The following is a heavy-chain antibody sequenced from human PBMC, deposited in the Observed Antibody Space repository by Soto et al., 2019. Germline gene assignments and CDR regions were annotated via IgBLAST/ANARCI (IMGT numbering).Heavy chain of an antibody. Sequence: GGSLRLSCAGSGFPFSDYALTWVRQAPGKGLEWVSHISGSGGKTYYADSVKGRFIISRDNSKNTLSLQMNSLRAEDTAVYYCARDRQFSHPRGGMDVWGQGTTVTVS. CDR3: ARDRQFSHPRGGMDV. J-gene: IGHJ6*02. D-gene: IGHD3-10*01. CDR1: GFPFSDYA. CDR2: ISGSGGKT. V-gene: IGHV3-23*01.